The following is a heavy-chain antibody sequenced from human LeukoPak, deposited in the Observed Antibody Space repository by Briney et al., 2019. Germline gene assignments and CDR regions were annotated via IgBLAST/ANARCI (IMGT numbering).Heavy chain of an antibody. V-gene: IGHV3-30*02. J-gene: IGHJ6*03. CDR2: IRYDGSNK. D-gene: IGHD2-2*02. CDR1: GFTFSSYG. CDR3: AKAPPRDCSSTSCYKNYYYYMDV. Sequence: GGSLRLSCAASGFTFSSYGMHWVRQAPGKGLEWVAFIRYDGSNKYYADSVKGRFTISRDNSKNTLYLQMNGLRAEDTAVYYCAKAPPRDCSSTSCYKNYYYYMDVWGKGTTVTVSS.